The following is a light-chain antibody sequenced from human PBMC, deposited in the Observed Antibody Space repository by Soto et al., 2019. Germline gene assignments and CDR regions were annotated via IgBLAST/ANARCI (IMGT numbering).Light chain of an antibody. Sequence: QSVLAQPASVSESPGQSITISCTGTSSDVESYKLVSWYQQHPDKAPKLIIYEGNKRPSGVSNRFSGSKSGNTASLTISGLQAEDDADYYCCSYAGSTTFYVFGTGTKVTXL. CDR2: EGN. J-gene: IGLJ1*01. CDR1: SSDVESYKL. CDR3: CSYAGSTTFYV. V-gene: IGLV2-23*01.